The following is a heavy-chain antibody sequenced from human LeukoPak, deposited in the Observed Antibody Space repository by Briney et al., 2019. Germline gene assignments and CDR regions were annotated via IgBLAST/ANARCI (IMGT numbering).Heavy chain of an antibody. CDR3: ARNHGRVVVVPAA. J-gene: IGHJ4*02. CDR2: ISSSGSTI. V-gene: IGHV3-11*04. Sequence: GGSLRLSCAASGFTFSDYYVSWIRQAPGKGLEWVSYISSSGSTIYYADSVKGRFTISRDNAKNSLYLQMNSLRAEDTAVYYCARNHGRVVVVPAAWGQGTLVTVSS. CDR1: GFTFSDYY. D-gene: IGHD2-2*01.